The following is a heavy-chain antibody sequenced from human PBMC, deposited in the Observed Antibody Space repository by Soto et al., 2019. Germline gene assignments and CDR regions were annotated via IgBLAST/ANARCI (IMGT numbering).Heavy chain of an antibody. CDR2: IIPIFGTA. J-gene: IGHJ6*02. D-gene: IGHD2-8*01. CDR1: GGTFSSYA. V-gene: IGHV1-69*01. Sequence: QVQLVQSGAEVKKPGSSVKVSCKASGGTFSSYAISWVRQAPGQGLEWMGGIIPIFGTANYAQKFQGRVTITADESTSTAYMELSSLRSEDTAVYYCARAGYCTNGVCYSEDYYYGMDVWGQGTTVTVSS. CDR3: ARAGYCTNGVCYSEDYYYGMDV.